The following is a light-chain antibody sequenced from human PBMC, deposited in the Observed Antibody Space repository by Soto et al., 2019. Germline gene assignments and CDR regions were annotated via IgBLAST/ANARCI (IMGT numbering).Light chain of an antibody. Sequence: EIVLTQSPGTLSLSPGERASLSCRASQSVSSEKLAWYQQKPGQAPRLLIFGASGRATGIPERFSGSGSGTDFSLTISRLEPEDSAVYYCKQYGSSLLTFGGGTKVDIK. CDR1: QSVSSEK. V-gene: IGKV3-20*01. J-gene: IGKJ4*01. CDR2: GAS. CDR3: KQYGSSLLT.